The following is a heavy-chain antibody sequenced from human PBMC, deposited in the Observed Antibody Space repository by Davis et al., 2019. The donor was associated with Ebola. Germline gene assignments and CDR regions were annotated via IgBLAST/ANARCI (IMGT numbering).Heavy chain of an antibody. CDR2: ISGSGGST. CDR3: ARREEYLFYFDY. CDR1: GFTFSSYA. Sequence: PGGSLRLSCAASGFTFSSYAMSWVRQAPGKGLEWVSAISGSGGSTYYADSVKGRFTISRDNSKNTLYLQMNSLRAEDTAVYYCARREEYLFYFDYWGQGALVTVST. V-gene: IGHV3-23*01. D-gene: IGHD6-6*01. J-gene: IGHJ4*02.